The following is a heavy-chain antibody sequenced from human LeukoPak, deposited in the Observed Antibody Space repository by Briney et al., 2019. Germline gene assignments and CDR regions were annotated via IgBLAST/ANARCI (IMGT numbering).Heavy chain of an antibody. J-gene: IGHJ5*02. V-gene: IGHV1-3*01. CDR3: AREYYDFWSGQNWFDP. Sequence: ASVKVSCKASGYTFTSYAMHWVRQAPGQRLEWMGWINAGNGNTKYSQKFQGRVTITRDTSASTAYMELSSLRSEDTAVYYCAREYYDFWSGQNWFDPWGQGTLVTVSS. D-gene: IGHD3-3*01. CDR2: INAGNGNT. CDR1: GYTFTSYA.